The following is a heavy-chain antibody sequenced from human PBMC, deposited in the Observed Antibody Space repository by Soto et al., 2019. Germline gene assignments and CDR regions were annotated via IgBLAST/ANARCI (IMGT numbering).Heavy chain of an antibody. D-gene: IGHD6-6*01. J-gene: IGHJ6*02. CDR3: AKGGSSQYYYGMDV. V-gene: IGHV3-9*01. CDR2: ISWNSGSI. Sequence: EVQLVESGGGLVQPGRSLRLSCAASGFTFDDYAMHWVRQAPGKGLEWVSGISWNSGSIGYADSVKGRFTISRDNAKNSLYLQMNSLRAEDTAVYYCAKGGSSQYYYGMDVWGQGTTVTVSS. CDR1: GFTFDDYA.